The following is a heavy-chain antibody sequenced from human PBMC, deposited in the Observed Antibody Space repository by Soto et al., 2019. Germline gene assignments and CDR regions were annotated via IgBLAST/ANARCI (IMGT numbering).Heavy chain of an antibody. Sequence: GGSLRLSCAASGFTFSSYAIHWVRQAPGKGLEWVAVISYDGSNKYYADSVKGRFTISRDNSKNTRYLQMNSLRAEDTAVYYCARDVESGSSQYYYYYYGMDVWGQGTTVTVSS. V-gene: IGHV3-30-3*01. CDR3: ARDVESGSSQYYYYYYGMDV. CDR1: GFTFSSYA. D-gene: IGHD1-26*01. CDR2: ISYDGSNK. J-gene: IGHJ6*02.